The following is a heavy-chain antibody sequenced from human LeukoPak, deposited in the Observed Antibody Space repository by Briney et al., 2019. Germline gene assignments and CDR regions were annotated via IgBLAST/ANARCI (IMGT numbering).Heavy chain of an antibody. CDR3: ARGRPAAGFYYYYYMDV. CDR1: GGSFSGYY. Sequence: SETLSLTCAVYGGSFSGYYWSWIRQPPGKGLEWIGEINHSGSTNYNPSLKSRVTISVDTSKNQFSLKLSSVTAADTAVYYCARGRPAAGFYYYYYMDVWGKGTTVTVSS. CDR2: INHSGST. D-gene: IGHD6-13*01. J-gene: IGHJ6*03. V-gene: IGHV4-34*01.